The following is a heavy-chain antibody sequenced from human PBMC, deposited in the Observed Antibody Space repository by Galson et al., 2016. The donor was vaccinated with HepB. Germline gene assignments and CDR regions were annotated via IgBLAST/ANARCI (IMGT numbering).Heavy chain of an antibody. CDR3: ARVQGRGFIMLNF. J-gene: IGHJ1*01. V-gene: IGHV1-8*01. D-gene: IGHD3-10*01. CDR1: GYPFTSYD. Sequence: SVKVSCKASGYPFTSYDINWVRQATGQGLEWMGWMNPNSGDTDYAQKFQGRVTMTRDTSISTAYMELTSLRSVDTAVYYCARVQGRGFIMLNFWGQGTLVTVSS. CDR2: MNPNSGDT.